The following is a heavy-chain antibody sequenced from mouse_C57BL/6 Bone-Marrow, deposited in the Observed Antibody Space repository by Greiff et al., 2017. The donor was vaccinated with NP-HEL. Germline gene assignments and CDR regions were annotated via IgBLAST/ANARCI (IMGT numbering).Heavy chain of an antibody. V-gene: IGHV5-6*02. CDR2: ISSGGSYT. J-gene: IGHJ1*03. D-gene: IGHD1-1*01. CDR3: ARRYYGSSYWYFDV. CDR1: GFTFSSYG. Sequence: EVKLVESGGDLVKPGGSLKLSCAASGFTFSSYGMSWVRQTPDKRLEWVATISSGGSYTYYPDSVKGRFTISRDNAKNTLYLQMSSLKSEDTAMYYCARRYYGSSYWYFDVWGTGTTVTVSP.